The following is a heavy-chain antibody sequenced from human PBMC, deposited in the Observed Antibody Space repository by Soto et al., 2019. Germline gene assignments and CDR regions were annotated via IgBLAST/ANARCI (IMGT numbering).Heavy chain of an antibody. V-gene: IGHV4-30-4*01. Sequence: TLSLTCTVSGGSISIGDDYWSWIRDPPGKGLEWIGYIYYSGSTYYNPSLKSRVTISVDTSKNQFSLKLSSVTAADTAVYYCARDFRYSGYDHWYFDLWGRGTLVTVSS. CDR3: ARDFRYSGYDHWYFDL. J-gene: IGHJ2*01. CDR1: GGSISIGDDY. CDR2: IYYSGST. D-gene: IGHD5-12*01.